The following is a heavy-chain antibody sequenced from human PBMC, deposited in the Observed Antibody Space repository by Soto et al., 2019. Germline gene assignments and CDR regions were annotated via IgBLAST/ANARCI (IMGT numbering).Heavy chain of an antibody. Sequence: EVQLVESGGGLVQPGGSLRLSCAASGFTFSSYWMSWVRQAPGKGLEWVANIKQDGSEKYYVDSVKGRFTISRDNAKNSLYLQMNSLRAEDTAVYYCAGDLSVRGVPFDYWGQGTLVTVSS. J-gene: IGHJ4*02. V-gene: IGHV3-7*04. CDR2: IKQDGSEK. D-gene: IGHD3-10*01. CDR3: AGDLSVRGVPFDY. CDR1: GFTFSSYW.